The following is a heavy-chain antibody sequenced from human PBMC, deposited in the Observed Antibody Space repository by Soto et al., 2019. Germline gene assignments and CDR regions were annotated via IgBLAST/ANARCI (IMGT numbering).Heavy chain of an antibody. V-gene: IGHV2-5*02. Sequence: QITLKESGPTLVKPTQTLTLTCSFSGFSLSTSGVGVGWIRQPPGKALEWLALIYWDDDKRYSPSLNSRLTIAKDTSKNHVVHTMTNVDPVDTGTYYCAQSDWLGSPGWFDPWGQGTLVTVSS. J-gene: IGHJ5*02. CDR3: AQSDWLGSPGWFDP. CDR2: IYWDDDK. CDR1: GFSLSTSGVG. D-gene: IGHD3-9*01.